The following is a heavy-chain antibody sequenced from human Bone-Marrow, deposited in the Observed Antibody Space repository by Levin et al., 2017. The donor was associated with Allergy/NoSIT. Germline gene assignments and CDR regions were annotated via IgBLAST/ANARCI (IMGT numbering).Heavy chain of an antibody. D-gene: IGHD2-2*01. CDR2: MNPNSGNT. V-gene: IGHV1-8*01. CDR3: ARVCSSTSCCPFDY. J-gene: IGHJ4*02. CDR1: GYTFTSYD. Sequence: ASVKVSCKASGYTFTSYDINWVRQATGQGLEWMGWMNPNSGNTGYAQKFQGRVTMTRNTSISTAYMELSSLRSEDTAVYYCARVCSSTSCCPFDYWGQGTLVTVSS.